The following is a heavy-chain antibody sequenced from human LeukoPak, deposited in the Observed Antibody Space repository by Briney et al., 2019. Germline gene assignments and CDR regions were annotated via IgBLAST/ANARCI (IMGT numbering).Heavy chain of an antibody. D-gene: IGHD3-16*01. V-gene: IGHV3-30*18. Sequence: GGSLRLSCAASGFTFSSYGMHWVRQAPGKGLEWVAVISYDGSNKYYADSVKGRFTISRDNSKNTLYLQMNSLRAEDTAVYYCANLNAPYWGNFDYWGQGTLVTVSS. CDR1: GFTFSSYG. CDR3: ANLNAPYWGNFDY. J-gene: IGHJ4*02. CDR2: ISYDGSNK.